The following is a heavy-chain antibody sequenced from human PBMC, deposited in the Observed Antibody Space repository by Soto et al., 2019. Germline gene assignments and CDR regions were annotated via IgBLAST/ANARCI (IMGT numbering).Heavy chain of an antibody. J-gene: IGHJ5*02. CDR2: IYYSGST. CDR3: ARLAVVISNWFDP. V-gene: IGHV4-31*03. Sequence: QVQLQESGPGLVKPSQTLSLTCTVSGGSISSGGYYWSWIRQHPGKGLEWIGYIYYSGSTYYNPSLKRRVTISVDTSKNQFSLKLSSVTAAATAVYYCARLAVVISNWFDPWGQGTLVTVSS. D-gene: IGHD3-22*01. CDR1: GGSISSGGYY.